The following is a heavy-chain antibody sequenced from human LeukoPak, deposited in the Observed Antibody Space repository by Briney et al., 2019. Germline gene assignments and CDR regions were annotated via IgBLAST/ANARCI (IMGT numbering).Heavy chain of an antibody. Sequence: PSETLSLTCAVYGGSFSGYYWSWIRQPPGKGLEWIGEINHSGSTNYNPSLKSRVTISVDTSKNQFSLKLSSVTAADTAVYYCARDRPTTRYYYDSSGYLARGQGTLVTVSS. D-gene: IGHD3-22*01. J-gene: IGHJ4*02. V-gene: IGHV4-34*01. CDR2: INHSGST. CDR1: GGSFSGYY. CDR3: ARDRPTTRYYYDSSGYLA.